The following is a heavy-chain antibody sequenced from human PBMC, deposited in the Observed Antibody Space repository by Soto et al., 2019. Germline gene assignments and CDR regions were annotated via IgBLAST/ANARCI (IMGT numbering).Heavy chain of an antibody. CDR1: GGTFSRYT. CDR2: IIPIAAIA. D-gene: IGHD3-10*01. V-gene: IGHV1-69*02. CDR3: ARGSTIVRGAPSWFDP. Sequence: QVQLVQSGAEVKKPGSSVKVSCKASGGTFSRYTINWVRQAPGQGLEWMGRIIPIAAIANYTQKFQGRVTITVYNTSXXAYMELSSLRSDDTAVYYCARGSTIVRGAPSWFDPWGQGTLVTVSS. J-gene: IGHJ5*02.